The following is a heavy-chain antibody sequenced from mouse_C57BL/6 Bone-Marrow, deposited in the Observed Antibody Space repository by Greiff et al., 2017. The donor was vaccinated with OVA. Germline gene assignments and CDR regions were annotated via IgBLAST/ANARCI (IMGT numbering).Heavy chain of an antibody. D-gene: IGHD1-1*01. CDR1: GYAFSSSW. V-gene: IGHV1-82*01. CDR2: IYPGDGDT. Sequence: VKLMESGPELVKPGASVKISCKASGYAFSSSWMNWVKQRPGKGLEWIGRIYPGDGDTNYNGKFKGKATLTADKSSSTAYMQLSSLTSEDSAVYFCAGITTVVARGLDYAMDYWGQGTSVTVSS. CDR3: AGITTVVARGLDYAMDY. J-gene: IGHJ4*01.